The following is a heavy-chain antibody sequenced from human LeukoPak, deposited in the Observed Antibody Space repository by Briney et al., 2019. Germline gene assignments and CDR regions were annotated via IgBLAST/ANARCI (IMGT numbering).Heavy chain of an antibody. Sequence: ASVKVSCKASGYTFTNNYLHWVRQAPGQGLEWMGMIYPKDGGTSYAQNFQGRVTVTRDTSTTTVHMELRGLRSEDTAVYYCARDQEGFDYWGQGTVVTVSS. CDR1: GYTFTNNY. CDR3: ARDQEGFDY. V-gene: IGHV1-46*01. J-gene: IGHJ4*02. CDR2: IYPKDGGT.